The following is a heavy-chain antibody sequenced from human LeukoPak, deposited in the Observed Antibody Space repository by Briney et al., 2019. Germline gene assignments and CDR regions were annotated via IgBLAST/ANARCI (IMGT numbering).Heavy chain of an antibody. CDR2: IIPILGIA. V-gene: IGHV1-69*04. CDR3: ARVGDGFAFDY. CDR1: GGTFSSYA. D-gene: IGHD5-24*01. Sequence: SVKVSCKASGGTFSSYAISWVRQAPGQGLEWMGRIIPILGIANYAQKFQGRVTITADKSTSTAYMELSSLRSEDTAVYYCARVGDGFAFDYWGQGTLVTVSS. J-gene: IGHJ4*02.